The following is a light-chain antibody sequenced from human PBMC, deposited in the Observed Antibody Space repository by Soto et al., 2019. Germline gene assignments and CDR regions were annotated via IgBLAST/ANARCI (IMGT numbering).Light chain of an antibody. Sequence: QSVLTQPPSASGTPGQRVTISCSGSSSNSGTNTVNWYQQLPGPAPKLLIYSNNQRPSGVPDRFSGSKSGTSASLAISGLQSDDEADYYCAAWDDSLNGSYVFGTGTKLTVL. J-gene: IGLJ1*01. V-gene: IGLV1-44*01. CDR2: SNN. CDR1: SSNSGTNT. CDR3: AAWDDSLNGSYV.